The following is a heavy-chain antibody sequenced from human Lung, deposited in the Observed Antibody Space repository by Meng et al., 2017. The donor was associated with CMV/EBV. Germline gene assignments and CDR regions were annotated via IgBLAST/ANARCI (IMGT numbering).Heavy chain of an antibody. D-gene: IGHD3-16*01. Sequence: TVSGGSITNGDYYWRWIRQPPGKGLEWIGYVYYTGTTYYNPSLKSRLTISIDTSKNQFSLHLRSVTAADTAVYYCARDYTEGDYFDYWGQGALVTVSS. CDR1: GGSITNGDYY. J-gene: IGHJ4*02. CDR3: ARDYTEGDYFDY. CDR2: VYYTGTT. V-gene: IGHV4-30-4*01.